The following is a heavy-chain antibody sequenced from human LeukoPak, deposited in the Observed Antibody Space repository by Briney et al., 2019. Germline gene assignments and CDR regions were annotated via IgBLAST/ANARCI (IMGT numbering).Heavy chain of an antibody. V-gene: IGHV3-74*01. J-gene: IGHJ4*02. D-gene: IGHD6-13*01. CDR2: INSDGSST. Sequence: PGGSLRLSCAASGFTFSSYWMHWVRQAPGKGLVWVSRINSDGSSTSYADSVKGRFTISRDNAKNTLYLQMNSLRAEDTAVYYCARMSSSSWYVCDYWGQGTLVTVSS. CDR3: ARMSSSSWYVCDY. CDR1: GFTFSSYW.